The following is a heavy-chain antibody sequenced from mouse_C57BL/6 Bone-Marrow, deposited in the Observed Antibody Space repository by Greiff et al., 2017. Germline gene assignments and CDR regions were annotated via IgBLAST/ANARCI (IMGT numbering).Heavy chain of an antibody. D-gene: IGHD4-1*01. CDR3: ARNWDRFAY. CDR2: IWSGGST. V-gene: IGHV2-2*01. CDR1: GFSLTSYG. J-gene: IGHJ3*01. Sequence: VKLMESGPGLVQPSQSLSITCTVSGFSLTSYGVHWVRQSPGKGLEWLGVIWSGGSTDYNAAFISRLSISKDNSKSQVFFKMNSLQAEDTAIYYCARNWDRFAYWGQGTLVTVSA.